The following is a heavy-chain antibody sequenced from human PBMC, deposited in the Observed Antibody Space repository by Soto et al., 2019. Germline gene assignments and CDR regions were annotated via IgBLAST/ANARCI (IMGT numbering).Heavy chain of an antibody. CDR1: GGSISSGGYY. D-gene: IGHD2-21*02. CDR2: IYYSGST. CDR3: ARGIHIVVVTAIRDSNWFAP. Sequence: QVQLQESGPGLVKPSQTLSLTCTVSGGSISSGGYYWSWIRQHPGKGLEWIGYIYYSGSTYYNPSLKRRVTISVDTSKNHSSLKLSSVTAADTAVYYCARGIHIVVVTAIRDSNWFAPWGQGTLVTVSS. J-gene: IGHJ5*02. V-gene: IGHV4-31*03.